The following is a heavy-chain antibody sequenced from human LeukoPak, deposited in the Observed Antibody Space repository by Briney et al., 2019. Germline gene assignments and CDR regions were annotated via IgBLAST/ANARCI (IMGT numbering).Heavy chain of an antibody. CDR2: ISSSSSYI. V-gene: IGHV3-21*01. CDR3: ARDPKVGYYDSSGYYLDYYYYMDV. Sequence: GGSLRLSCAASGFTLSSYSMNWVRQAPGKGLEWVSSISSSSSYIYYTDSVKGRFTISRDNAKNSLYLQMNSPRAEDTAVYYCARDPKVGYYDSSGYYLDYYYYMDVWGKGTTVTVSS. CDR1: GFTLSSYS. D-gene: IGHD3-22*01. J-gene: IGHJ6*03.